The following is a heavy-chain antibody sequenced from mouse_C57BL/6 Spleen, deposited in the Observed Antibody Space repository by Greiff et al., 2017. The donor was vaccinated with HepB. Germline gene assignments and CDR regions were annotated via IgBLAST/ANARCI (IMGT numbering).Heavy chain of an antibody. V-gene: IGHV3-6*01. D-gene: IGHD1-1*01. CDR1: GYSITSGYY. CDR3: ARDDYYGSSYGAMDY. CDR2: ISYDGSN. J-gene: IGHJ4*01. Sequence: EVKLQESGPGLVKPSQSLSLTCSVTGYSITSGYYWNWIRQFPGNKLEWMGYISYDGSNNYNPSLKNRISITRDTSKNQFFLKLNSVTTEDTATYYCARDDYYGSSYGAMDYWGQGTSVTVSS.